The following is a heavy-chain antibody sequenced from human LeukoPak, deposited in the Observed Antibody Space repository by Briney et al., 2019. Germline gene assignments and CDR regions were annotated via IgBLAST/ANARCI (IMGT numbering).Heavy chain of an antibody. CDR3: ARAIGGTVYYCDSIYAFDI. D-gene: IGHD3-22*01. CDR1: GGSISSYY. Sequence: SETLSLTCTVSGGSISSYYWSWIRQPPGKGLEWIGYIYYSGSTNYNPSLKSRVTISVDTSKNQFSLKLSSVTAADTAVYYCARAIGGTVYYCDSIYAFDIWGQGTMVTVSS. V-gene: IGHV4-59*01. CDR2: IYYSGST. J-gene: IGHJ3*02.